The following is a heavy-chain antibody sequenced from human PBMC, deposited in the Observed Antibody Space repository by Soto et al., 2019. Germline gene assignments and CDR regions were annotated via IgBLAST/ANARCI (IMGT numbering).Heavy chain of an antibody. D-gene: IGHD4-17*01. J-gene: IGHJ6*02. Sequence: PGGSLRLSCAASGFTFSSYGMHWVRQAPGKGLEWVAVISYDGSNKYYADSVKGRFTISRDNSKNTLYLQMNSLRAEDTAVYYCAKEYGDYVFYYGMDVWGQGTTVTVSS. V-gene: IGHV3-30*18. CDR2: ISYDGSNK. CDR1: GFTFSSYG. CDR3: AKEYGDYVFYYGMDV.